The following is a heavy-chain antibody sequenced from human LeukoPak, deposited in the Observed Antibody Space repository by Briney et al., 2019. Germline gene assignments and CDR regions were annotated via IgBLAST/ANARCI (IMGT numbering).Heavy chain of an antibody. D-gene: IGHD2-2*01. CDR3: ARHIVVVPAAPFDY. J-gene: IGHJ4*02. V-gene: IGHV4-4*09. CDR2: IYTSGST. Sequence: SETLSLTCTVSGGSISSYYWSWIRQPPGKGLEWIGYIYTSGSTNYNPSLKSRVTISVDTSKNQFSLKLSSVTAADTAVYYCARHIVVVPAAPFDYWGQGTLVTVSS. CDR1: GGSISSYY.